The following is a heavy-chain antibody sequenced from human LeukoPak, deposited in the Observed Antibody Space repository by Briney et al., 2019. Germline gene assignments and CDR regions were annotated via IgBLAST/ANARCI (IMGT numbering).Heavy chain of an antibody. D-gene: IGHD1-26*01. CDR1: GYTFTGYY. CDR3: ARDHQGGSYYSSACDY. CDR2: INPNSGGT. Sequence: ASVKVSCKASGYTFTGYYMHWVRQAPGQGLEWMGWINPNSGGTNYAQKFQGRVTMTRDTSISTAYMELGRLRSDDTAVYYCARDHQGGSYYSSACDYWGQGTLVTVSS. V-gene: IGHV1-2*02. J-gene: IGHJ4*02.